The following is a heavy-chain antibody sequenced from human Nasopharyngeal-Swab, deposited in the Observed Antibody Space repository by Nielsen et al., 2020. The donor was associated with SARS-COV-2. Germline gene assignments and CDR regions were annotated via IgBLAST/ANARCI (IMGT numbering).Heavy chain of an antibody. Sequence: GESLKISCAASGFIFSNYAMHWVRQAPGKGLEWVAVVSYNAGFEHYADSVEGRFTIARDNSKGTLSLQMNSLRDEDTAFYYCAKEAGGGSSSGLDYWGQGTLVTVSP. CDR1: GFIFSNYA. CDR3: AKEAGGGSSSGLDY. CDR2: VSYNAGFE. D-gene: IGHD3-16*01. V-gene: IGHV3-30-3*01. J-gene: IGHJ4*02.